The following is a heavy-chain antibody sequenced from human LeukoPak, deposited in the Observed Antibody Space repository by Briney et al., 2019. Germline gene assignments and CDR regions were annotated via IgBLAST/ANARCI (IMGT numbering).Heavy chain of an antibody. D-gene: IGHD1-26*01. CDR3: ARDLGTVSGSYGAFDI. V-gene: IGHV1-69*13. CDR2: IIPIFGTA. CDR1: GGTFSSYA. Sequence: GASVKVSCKASGGTFSSYAISWVRQAPGQGLEWMGGIIPIFGTANYAQKFQGRVTITADESTSTAYMELSSLRSEDTAVYYCARDLGTVSGSYGAFDIWGQGTMVTVSS. J-gene: IGHJ3*02.